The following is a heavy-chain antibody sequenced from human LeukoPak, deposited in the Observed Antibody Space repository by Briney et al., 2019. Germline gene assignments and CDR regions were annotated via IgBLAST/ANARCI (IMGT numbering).Heavy chain of an antibody. Sequence: GGSLRLSCAASGFTFSSYWMHWVRQAPGKGLVWVSRINNDGSSTNYADSVKGRFTISRDYAKNTLYLQMNSLRADDTAVYYCAGTYWADYWGQGTLVTVSS. CDR2: INNDGSST. CDR1: GFTFSSYW. D-gene: IGHD2-8*02. V-gene: IGHV3-74*01. CDR3: AGTYWADY. J-gene: IGHJ4*02.